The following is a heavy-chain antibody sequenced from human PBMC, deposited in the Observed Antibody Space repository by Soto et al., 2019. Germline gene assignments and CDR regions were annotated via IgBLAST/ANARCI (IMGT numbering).Heavy chain of an antibody. V-gene: IGHV3-7*01. D-gene: IGHD6-13*01. CDR2: IKQDGSEK. Sequence: EVQLVESGGGLVQPGGSLRLSCAASGFTFSSYWMSWVRQAPGKGLEWVANIKQDGSEKYYVDSVKGRFTISRDNAKNSLYLQMNSLRAEDTAVYYCARDRDSSSWQGHDAFDIWGQGTMVTVSS. CDR1: GFTFSSYW. J-gene: IGHJ3*02. CDR3: ARDRDSSSWQGHDAFDI.